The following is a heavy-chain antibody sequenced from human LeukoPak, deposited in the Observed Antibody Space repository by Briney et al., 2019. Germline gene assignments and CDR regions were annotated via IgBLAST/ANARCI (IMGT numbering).Heavy chain of an antibody. CDR2: IIPIFGTA. Sequence: ASVKVSCKASGYTFTSYYMHWVRQAPGQGLEWMGGIIPIFGTANYAQKFQGRVTITADESTSTAYMELSSLRSEDTAVYYCASGSVERGWLQFNWFDPWGQGTLVTVSS. CDR3: ASGSVERGWLQFNWFDP. CDR1: GYTFTSYY. J-gene: IGHJ5*02. D-gene: IGHD5-24*01. V-gene: IGHV1-69*13.